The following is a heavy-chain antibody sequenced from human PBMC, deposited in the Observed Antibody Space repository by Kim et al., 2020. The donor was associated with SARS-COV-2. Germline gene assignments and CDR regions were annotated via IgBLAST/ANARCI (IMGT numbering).Heavy chain of an antibody. CDR3: ARERYGTDHLDY. D-gene: IGHD4-17*01. J-gene: IGHJ4*02. V-gene: IGHV3-7*01. CDR1: GFTFNSNW. Sequence: GGSLRLSCVASGFTFNSNWMSWVRQAPGKGLEWVANIKQDGSAKYYVDSVKGRFTISRDKANNSQYLQMNSLRAEGTAWFDCARERYGTDHLDYWCQGTLVTVS. CDR2: IKQDGSAK.